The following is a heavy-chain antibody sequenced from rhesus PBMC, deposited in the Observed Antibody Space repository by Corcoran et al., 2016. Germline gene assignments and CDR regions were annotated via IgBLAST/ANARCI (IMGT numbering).Heavy chain of an antibody. CDR2: IYGNSAST. CDR1: GGSISGYYY. D-gene: IGHD6-25*01. Sequence: QVKLQQWGEGLVKPSETLSLTCAGYGGSISGYYYWSWIRQPPGKGLEWIGYIYGNSASTNYNPSLKNRVTISKDTSKNQFSRKLSSVTAADTAVYYCAREGIAAAGWVDYWGQGVLVTVSS. CDR3: AREGIAAAGWVDY. J-gene: IGHJ4*01. V-gene: IGHV4-73*01.